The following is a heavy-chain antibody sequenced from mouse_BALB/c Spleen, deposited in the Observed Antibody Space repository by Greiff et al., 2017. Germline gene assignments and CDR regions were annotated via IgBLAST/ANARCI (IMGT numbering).Heavy chain of an antibody. Sequence: EVKLMESGGGLVKPGGSLKLSCAASGFTFSSYAMSWVRQTPEKRLEWVASISSGGSTYYPDSVKGRFTISRDNARNILYLQMSSLRSEDTAMYYCARGEVYGNLYWYFDVWGAGTTVTVSS. CDR3: ARGEVYGNLYWYFDV. J-gene: IGHJ1*01. CDR2: ISSGGST. V-gene: IGHV5-6-5*01. CDR1: GFTFSSYA. D-gene: IGHD2-1*01.